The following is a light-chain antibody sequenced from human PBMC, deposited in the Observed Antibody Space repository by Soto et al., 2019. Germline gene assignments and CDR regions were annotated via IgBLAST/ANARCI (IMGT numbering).Light chain of an antibody. V-gene: IGLV2-14*01. CDR3: SSYTSSSTFEV. J-gene: IGLJ2*01. CDR2: DVS. CDR1: SSDVGGYNY. Sequence: QSVLTQPASVSGSPGQSITISCTGTSSDVGGYNYVSWYQQHPGKAPKLMIYDVSNRPSGVSNRFSGSKSGNTASLTISGLQAEDEADYSGSSYTSSSTFEVFGGGTKLTVL.